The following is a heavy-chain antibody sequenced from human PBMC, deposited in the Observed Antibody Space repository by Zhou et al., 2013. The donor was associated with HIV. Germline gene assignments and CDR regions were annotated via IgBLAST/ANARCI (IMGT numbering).Heavy chain of an antibody. Sequence: QVQLQESGPGLVKPSQTLSLTCTVSGASISSGSYYWSWIRQPRQGDWEWLGHIYTSGSANYNPSLKSRVTISVDTSKNQFSLKLSSVTVADTAVYYCARDTQNGYEFDYWGQGTLVTVSS. D-gene: IGHD5-12*01. CDR3: ARDTQNGYEFDY. J-gene: IGHJ4*02. CDR2: IYTSGSA. CDR1: GASISSGSYY. V-gene: IGHV4-61*09.